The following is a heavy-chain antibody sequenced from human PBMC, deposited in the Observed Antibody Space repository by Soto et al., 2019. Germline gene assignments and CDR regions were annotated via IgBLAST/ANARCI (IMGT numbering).Heavy chain of an antibody. J-gene: IGHJ6*01. D-gene: IGHD1-26*01. Sequence: TGGSLRLSCAASGFTFSSYGMHWVRQAPGKGLEWVAVIWYDGSNKYYADSVKGRFTISRDNSKNTLYLQMNSLRAEDMAVYYCARDHEGSYYDDYYYGMDVGGQGTTVTVSS. CDR1: GFTFSSYG. V-gene: IGHV3-33*01. CDR3: ARDHEGSYYDDYYYGMDV. CDR2: IWYDGSNK.